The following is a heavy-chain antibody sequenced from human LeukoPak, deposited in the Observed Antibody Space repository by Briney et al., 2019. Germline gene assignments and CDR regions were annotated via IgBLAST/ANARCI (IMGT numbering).Heavy chain of an antibody. Sequence: ASVKVSCKLSGDTLTELSMHWVRQSPGKGLEWMGGFVPEDGETIYAQKFQGRVTMTEDTSTDTAYMGLSSLRSDDTAVYFCATLPRGHLFDSWGQGTLVTVSS. V-gene: IGHV1-24*01. D-gene: IGHD3-10*01. CDR1: GDTLTELS. CDR3: ATLPRGHLFDS. J-gene: IGHJ4*02. CDR2: FVPEDGET.